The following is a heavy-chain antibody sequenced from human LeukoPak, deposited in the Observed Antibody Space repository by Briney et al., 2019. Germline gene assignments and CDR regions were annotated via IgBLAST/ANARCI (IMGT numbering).Heavy chain of an antibody. D-gene: IGHD3-3*01. CDR3: ARDFFFDY. J-gene: IGHJ4*02. V-gene: IGHV3-48*03. Sequence: PGGSLRLSCAASGFTFSSYEMNWVRQAPGKGLEWVSFISSGGSSMYYVDSVKGRFTISRDNAKNSLYLQMNSLRAEDTAVYYCARDFFFDYWGQGTPVTVSS. CDR2: ISSGGSSM. CDR1: GFTFSSYE.